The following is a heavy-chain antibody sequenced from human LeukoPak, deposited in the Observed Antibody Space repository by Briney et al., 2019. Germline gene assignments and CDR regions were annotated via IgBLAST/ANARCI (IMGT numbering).Heavy chain of an antibody. CDR2: IYYSGST. J-gene: IGHJ4*02. D-gene: IGHD3-3*01. V-gene: IGHV4-30-4*08. CDR3: ARGKGYDFWSGLNYFDY. CDR1: GGSISSGDYY. Sequence: SETLSLTCTVSGGSISSGDYYWSWIRQPPGKGLQWIGYIYYSGSTYYNPSLKSRVTISVDTSKNPFSLRLSSVTAADTAVYYCARGKGYDFWSGLNYFDYWGQGTLVTVSS.